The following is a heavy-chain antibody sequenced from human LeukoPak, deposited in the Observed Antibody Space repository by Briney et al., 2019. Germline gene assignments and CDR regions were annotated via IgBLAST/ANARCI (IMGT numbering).Heavy chain of an antibody. J-gene: IGHJ6*02. D-gene: IGHD3-3*01. CDR1: GFTFSSYG. V-gene: IGHV3-30*18. Sequence: GRSLRLSCAASGFTFSSYGMHWVRQAPGKGLEWVAVISYDGSNKYYADSVKGRFTISRDNSKNTLYLQMNNLRAEDTAVYYCAKIFPSDHDFWSGQGGYYYGMDVWGQGTTVTVSS. CDR2: ISYDGSNK. CDR3: AKIFPSDHDFWSGQGGYYYGMDV.